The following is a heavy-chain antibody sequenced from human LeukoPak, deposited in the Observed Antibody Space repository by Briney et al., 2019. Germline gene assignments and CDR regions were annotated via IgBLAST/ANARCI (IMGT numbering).Heavy chain of an antibody. J-gene: IGHJ4*02. D-gene: IGHD2-15*01. CDR3: ARDSPLRGFDY. V-gene: IGHV3-48*04. CDR1: GFTFSSYG. CDR2: ISSSGSTI. Sequence: QPGRSLRLSCAASGFTFSSYGMHWVRQAPGKGLEWVSYISSSGSTIYYADSVKGRFTISRDNAKNSLYLQMNSLRAEDTAVYYCARDSPLRGFDYWGQGTLVTVSS.